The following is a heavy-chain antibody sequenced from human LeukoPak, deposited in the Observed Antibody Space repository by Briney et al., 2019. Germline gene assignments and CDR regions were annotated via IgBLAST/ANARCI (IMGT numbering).Heavy chain of an antibody. CDR2: INHSGIT. CDR1: GGSFSTYY. Sequence: SETLSLTCAVYGGSFSTYYWNWLRQPPGKGLEWIGEINHSGITNYNPSLKSRVIISVDTSKKQSSLRLTSVTAADTAVYYCARGEPGGRDYWGQGTLVTVSS. D-gene: IGHD3-10*01. CDR3: ARGEPGGRDY. V-gene: IGHV4-34*01. J-gene: IGHJ4*02.